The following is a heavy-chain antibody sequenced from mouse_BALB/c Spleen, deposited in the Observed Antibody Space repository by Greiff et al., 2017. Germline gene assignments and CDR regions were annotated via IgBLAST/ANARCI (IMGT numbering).Heavy chain of an antibody. CDR1: GYTFTSYW. J-gene: IGHJ4*01. D-gene: IGHD2-14*01. CDR2: IDPSDSYT. V-gene: IGHV1S127*01. Sequence: VQLQQPGAELVKPGASVKMSCKASGYTFTSYWMHWVKQRPGQGLEWIGTIDPSDSYTSYNQKFKGKATLTVDTSSSTAYMQLSSLTSEDSAVYYCTRRAAYYRYDDAMDYWGQGTSVTVSS. CDR3: TRRAAYYRYDDAMDY.